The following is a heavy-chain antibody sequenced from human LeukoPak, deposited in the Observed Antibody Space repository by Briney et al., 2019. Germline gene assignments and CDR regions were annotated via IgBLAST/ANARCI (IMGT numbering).Heavy chain of an antibody. CDR1: GFTFSSYS. D-gene: IGHD3-3*01. J-gene: IGHJ4*02. CDR3: AKDRDDYDFWSGYWYYFDY. Sequence: GGSLRLSCAASGFTFSSYSMNWVRQAPGKGLEWVSYVSSSGSTVYYADSVKGRFTISRDNAKNTLYLQMNSLRAEDTAVYYCAKDRDDYDFWSGYWYYFDYWGQGTLVTVSS. CDR2: VSSSGSTV. V-gene: IGHV3-48*04.